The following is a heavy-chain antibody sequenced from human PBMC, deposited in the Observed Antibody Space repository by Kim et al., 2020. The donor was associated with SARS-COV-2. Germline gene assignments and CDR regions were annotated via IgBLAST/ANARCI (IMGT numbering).Heavy chain of an antibody. CDR2: INHSGST. D-gene: IGHD6-13*01. V-gene: IGHV4-34*01. J-gene: IGHJ6*02. CDR1: GGSFSGYY. Sequence: SETLSLTCAVYGGSFSGYYWSWIRQPPGKGLERIGEINHSGSTNYNPSLKSRVAISVDTSKNQFSLKLSSVTAADTAVYYCARGPSGYSSSWYAGRLYYYYGMDVWGQGTTVTVSS. CDR3: ARGPSGYSSSWYAGRLYYYYGMDV.